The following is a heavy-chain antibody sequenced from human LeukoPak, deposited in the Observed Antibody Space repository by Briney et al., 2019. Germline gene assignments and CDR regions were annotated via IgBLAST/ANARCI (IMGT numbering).Heavy chain of an antibody. D-gene: IGHD3-9*01. CDR2: ISGSGGST. J-gene: IGHJ5*02. CDR1: GFTFSSYA. Sequence: GGSLRLSCAASGFTFSSYAMSWVRQAPGKGLEWVSAISGSGGSTYYADSVKGRFTISRDNSKNTLYLQMNSLRAEDTAVYYCAKGDILTGSPNWFDPWGQGTLVTVSS. CDR3: AKGDILTGSPNWFDP. V-gene: IGHV3-23*01.